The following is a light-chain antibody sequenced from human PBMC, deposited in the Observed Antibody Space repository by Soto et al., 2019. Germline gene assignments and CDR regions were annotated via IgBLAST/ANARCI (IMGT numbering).Light chain of an antibody. CDR2: LCT. V-gene: IGLV2-23*01. J-gene: IGLJ1*01. CDR1: SSVVGAYTP. Sequence: QCALAQPSSVSGYPGQSINISCTGTSSVVGAYTPLSCYQPPPHRALQVIISLCTQRPSGLSNRFSGSTSGNAPSPTISAPQADDEADYFSCSSAPESTYVFRTGSTGTVL. CDR3: CSSAPESTYV.